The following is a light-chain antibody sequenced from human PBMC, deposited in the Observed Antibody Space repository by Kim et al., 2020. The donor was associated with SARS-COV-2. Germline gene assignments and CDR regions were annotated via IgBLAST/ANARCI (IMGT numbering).Light chain of an antibody. CDR3: QLYVSSPPRVT. J-gene: IGKJ4*01. V-gene: IGKV3-20*01. CDR2: GTS. Sequence: DIVLTQSPGTLSLSPGETATLSCRASQSVSSRFLAWYQQKPGQAPRPLIYGTSSRATGIPDRFSGTGSGTDFTLTISRLEPEDFAVYYCQLYVSSPPRVTFGGGTKVDIK. CDR1: QSVSSRF.